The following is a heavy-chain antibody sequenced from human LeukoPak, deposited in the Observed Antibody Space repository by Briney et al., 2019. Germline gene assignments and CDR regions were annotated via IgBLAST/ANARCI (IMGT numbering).Heavy chain of an antibody. V-gene: IGHV1-46*01. D-gene: IGHD1-26*01. CDR3: ARDLRVGATKDVFGGAFDV. J-gene: IGHJ3*01. CDR2: INPSPGST. CDR1: GYTFTSYY. Sequence: ASVKVSCKASGYTFTSYYMHWVRQAPGQGLEWMGKINPSPGSTAYAETFQGRVTMTRDTSTSTVYMELSSLRSEDTAVYHCARDLRVGATKDVFGGAFDVWGQGTMVTVSS.